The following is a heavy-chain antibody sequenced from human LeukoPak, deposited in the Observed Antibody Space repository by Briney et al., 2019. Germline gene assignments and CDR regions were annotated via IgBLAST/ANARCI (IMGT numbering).Heavy chain of an antibody. J-gene: IGHJ4*02. Sequence: GGSLRLSCAASGFTFSSYAMSWVRQAPGKGLEWVSAISGSGGSTYYADSVKGRFTISRDNSKNTLYLQMNSLRAEDTAVYYCARDEAVLLWFGDLNYWGQGTLVTVSS. V-gene: IGHV3-23*01. CDR1: GFTFSSYA. CDR3: ARDEAVLLWFGDLNY. CDR2: ISGSGGST. D-gene: IGHD3-10*01.